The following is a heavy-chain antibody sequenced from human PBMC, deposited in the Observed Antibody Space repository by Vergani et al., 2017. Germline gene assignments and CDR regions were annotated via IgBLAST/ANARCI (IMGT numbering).Heavy chain of an antibody. CDR2: IYYTGTT. CDR1: GVSIGSHSYY. V-gene: IGHV4-39*01. CDR3: TRHGRSGWAGYFQH. Sequence: QLQLQESGPGLVKPSETLSLTCTVSGVSIGSHSYYWGWIRQPPGKGLEWIGTIYYTGTTYYTEAHKSRLTISVDTAKNQFSLNLTSVTAADPAVYYCTRHGRSGWAGYFQHWGQGTLVTASS. J-gene: IGHJ1*01. D-gene: IGHD6-19*01.